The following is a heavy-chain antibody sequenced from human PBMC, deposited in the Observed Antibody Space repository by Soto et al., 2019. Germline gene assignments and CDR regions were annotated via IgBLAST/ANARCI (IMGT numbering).Heavy chain of an antibody. CDR1: GYSIISGYY. D-gene: IGHD2-21*01. V-gene: IGHV4-38-2*01. CDR2: LYHSGST. J-gene: IGHJ6*02. CDR3: VRKGVGMAAVTVGHYYYYAMDV. Sequence: SETLSLTCAVSGYSIISGYYLVVIRHPPGKVLEWIGSLYHSGSTYYNPSLKSRVTISVDTSKNQFSLRLTSVTAADTAVYYCVRKGVGMAAVTVGHYYYYAMDVWGQGTTVTAP.